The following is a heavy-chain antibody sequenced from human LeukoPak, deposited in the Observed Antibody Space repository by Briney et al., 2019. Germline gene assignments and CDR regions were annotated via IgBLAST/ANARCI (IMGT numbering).Heavy chain of an antibody. CDR2: INPNSGGT. CDR1: GYTFTGYY. J-gene: IGHJ4*02. CDR3: ARGIAVAGTSIDY. D-gene: IGHD6-19*01. V-gene: IGHV1-2*02. Sequence: ASVKVSCKASGYTFTGYYMHWVRQAPGQGLEWMGWINPNSGGTNYAQKFQGRVTMTRDTSISTAYMELSRLRSDDTAVYYCARGIAVAGTSIDYWGQGTLVTVSS.